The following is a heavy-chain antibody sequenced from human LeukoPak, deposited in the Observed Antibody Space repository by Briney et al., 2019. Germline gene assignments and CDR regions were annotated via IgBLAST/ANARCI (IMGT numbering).Heavy chain of an antibody. CDR3: AQYGQQLQDY. D-gene: IGHD6-13*01. J-gene: IGHJ4*02. CDR1: GFTFSTYS. V-gene: IGHV3-23*01. CDR2: IGDSGFTT. Sequence: PGGSLRLSCVASGFTFSTYSMCWVRQAPGKGPGWVSTIGDSGFTTYYADSVRGRFTISRDNSKNTLYLQMSDLRAEDTAVYYCAQYGQQLQDYWGQGTMVTVSS.